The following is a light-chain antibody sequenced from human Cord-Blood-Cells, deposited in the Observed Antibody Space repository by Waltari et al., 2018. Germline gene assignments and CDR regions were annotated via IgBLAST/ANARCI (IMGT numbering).Light chain of an antibody. J-gene: IGKJ1*01. V-gene: IGKV1-39*01. CDR2: AAS. Sequence: DIQMTQSPSSLSAPVGYRVTITCRASQSISSYLNWYQQKPGKAPKLLIYAASSLQSGVPSRFSGSGSGTDFTLTISSLQPEDFATYYCQQSYSTPPTFGQGTKVEIK. CDR3: QQSYSTPPT. CDR1: QSISSY.